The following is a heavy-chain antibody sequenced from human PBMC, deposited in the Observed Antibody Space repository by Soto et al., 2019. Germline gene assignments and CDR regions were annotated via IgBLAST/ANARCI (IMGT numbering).Heavy chain of an antibody. CDR2: ISGSSSTI. CDR3: ARDRDYGDPTFDY. CDR1: GFTFSSYS. Sequence: EVQLVESGGGLVQPGGSLRLSCAASGFTFSSYSMNRVRQAPGKGLEWVSYISGSSSTIYYADSVKGRFTISRDNAKNSLYLQMNSLRDEDTAVYYCARDRDYGDPTFDYWGQGTLVTVSS. J-gene: IGHJ4*02. V-gene: IGHV3-48*02. D-gene: IGHD4-17*01.